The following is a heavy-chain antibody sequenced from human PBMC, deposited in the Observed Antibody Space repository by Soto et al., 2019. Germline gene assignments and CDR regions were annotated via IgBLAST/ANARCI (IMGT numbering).Heavy chain of an antibody. CDR3: AKTWSGAHFDY. CDR1: GFTFGTYA. CDR2: ISDSGDST. Sequence: GSLRLSCAASGFTFGTYAMSWVRQAPGKGLEWVSGISDSGDSTYYADSVKGRFTISRDNSKNMMYLQMNSLRAEDTALYYCAKTWSGAHFDYWGQGMLVTVSS. D-gene: IGHD3-3*01. V-gene: IGHV3-23*01. J-gene: IGHJ4*02.